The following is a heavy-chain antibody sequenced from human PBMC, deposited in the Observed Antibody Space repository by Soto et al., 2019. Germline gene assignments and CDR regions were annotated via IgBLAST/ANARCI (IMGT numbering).Heavy chain of an antibody. J-gene: IGHJ6*02. CDR3: AREWDDAIAVEGYYYYGMDV. CDR1: GFTFSSYS. Sequence: GGSLRLSCAASGFTFSSYSMNWVRQAPGKGLEWVSYISSSSSTIYYADSVKGRFTISRDNAKNSLYLQMNSLRDEDTAVYYCAREWDDAIAVEGYYYYGMDVWGQGTTVTVSS. D-gene: IGHD6-19*01. V-gene: IGHV3-48*02. CDR2: ISSSSSTI.